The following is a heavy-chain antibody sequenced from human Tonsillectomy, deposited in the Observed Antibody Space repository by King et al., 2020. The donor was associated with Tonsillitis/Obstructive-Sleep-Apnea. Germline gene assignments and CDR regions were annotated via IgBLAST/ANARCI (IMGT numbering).Heavy chain of an antibody. D-gene: IGHD2-21*02. V-gene: IGHV4-39*01. CDR1: GGSISSSSYY. CDR2: IYYSGST. J-gene: IGHJ4*02. CDR3: ARHWDGVVTATLDY. Sequence: QLQESGPGLVKPSETLSLTCTVSGGSISSSSYYWGWIRQPPGKGLEWIGSIYYSGSTYYNPSLKSRVTISVDTSKNQFSLKLSSVTAADTAVYYCARHWDGVVTATLDYWGQGTLVTVSS.